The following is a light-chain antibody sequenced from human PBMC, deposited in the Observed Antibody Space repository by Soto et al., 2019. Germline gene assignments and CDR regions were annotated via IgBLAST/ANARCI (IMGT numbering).Light chain of an antibody. J-gene: IGKJ1*01. CDR1: QSVLYSSNNKNY. CDR2: WAS. V-gene: IGKV4-1*01. CDR3: QQYYRPWT. Sequence: DIVMTQSPDSLAVSLGERATINCKSSQSVLYSSNNKNYLAWYQQKPGQPPKLLIYWASTRESGVPDRFSGSWSGTDFTLTISSLQADDVAVYYCQQYYRPWTFGQGTKVEIK.